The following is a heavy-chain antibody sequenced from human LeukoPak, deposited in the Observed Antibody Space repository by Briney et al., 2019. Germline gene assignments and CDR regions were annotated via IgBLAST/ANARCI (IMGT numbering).Heavy chain of an antibody. V-gene: IGHV3-23*01. CDR2: STIESGNT. J-gene: IGHJ6*03. D-gene: IGHD1-14*01. Sequence: LPRGSLRLSCAASGFTFNNYAMTWVRQAPGQGLEWVSISTIESGNTYYADSVKGRFIISRDNSKNTLYLQMNSLRVEDTAIYYCAKDRGMQFPLYKNVWGKGTRVTVPS. CDR1: GFTFNNYA. CDR3: AKDRGMQFPLYKNV.